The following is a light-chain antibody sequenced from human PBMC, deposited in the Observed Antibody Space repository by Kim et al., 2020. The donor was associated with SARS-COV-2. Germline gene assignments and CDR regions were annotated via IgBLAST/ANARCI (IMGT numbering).Light chain of an antibody. V-gene: IGLV2-8*01. CDR1: SSDVGGYNY. Sequence: QSALTQPPSASGSPGQSVTISCTGTSSDVGGYNYVSWYQHHPGKAPKLIIYEVSLRPFGVPDRFSGSKSGNTASLTVSGLQAEDEADYYCSSYVGTNIYVFGTGTKVTVL. CDR3: SSYVGTNIYV. CDR2: EVS. J-gene: IGLJ1*01.